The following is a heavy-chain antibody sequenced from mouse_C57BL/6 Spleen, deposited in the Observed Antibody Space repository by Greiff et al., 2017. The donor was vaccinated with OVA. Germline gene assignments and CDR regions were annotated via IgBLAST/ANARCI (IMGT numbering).Heavy chain of an antibody. V-gene: IGHV1-55*01. CDR2: IYPGSGST. D-gene: IGHD1-1*01. J-gene: IGHJ2*01. Sequence: QVQLQQPGAELVKPGASVKMSCKASGYTFTSYWITWVKQRPGQGLEWIGDIYPGSGSTNYNEKFKSKATLTVDTSSRTAYMQLSSLPSEDSAVYDRARGGGSRFFDYWGQGTTLTVSS. CDR1: GYTFTSYW. CDR3: ARGGGSRFFDY.